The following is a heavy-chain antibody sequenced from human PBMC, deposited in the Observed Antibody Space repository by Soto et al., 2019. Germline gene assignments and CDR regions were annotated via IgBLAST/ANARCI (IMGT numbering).Heavy chain of an antibody. V-gene: IGHV4-30-4*01. CDR2: IYYSGST. CDR1: GGSISSGDYY. J-gene: IGHJ5*02. D-gene: IGHD6-13*01. CDR3: ARRQQLXXXSVWFDP. Sequence: PSETLSLTCTVSGGSISSGDYYWSWIRQPPGKGLEWIGYIYYSGSTYYNPSLKSRVTISVDTSKNQFSLKLSSVTAADTAVYYCARRQQLXXXSVWFDPXXXGTLVTVSS.